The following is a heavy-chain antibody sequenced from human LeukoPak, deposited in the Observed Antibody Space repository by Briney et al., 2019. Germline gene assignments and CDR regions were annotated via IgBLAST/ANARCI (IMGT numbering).Heavy chain of an antibody. CDR1: ALTFSSYW. J-gene: IGHJ4*02. D-gene: IGHD6-13*01. V-gene: IGHV3-74*01. Sequence: PGGSLRLSCATSALTFSSYWMHWVRQAPGKGLVWVSRINSDGSSRSYADYVKGRFTISRDDAKNTLYLQMSSLSVDDTAIYYCTRGSPGYSSSWLDFWGQRILVTVSS. CDR2: INSDGSSR. CDR3: TRGSPGYSSSWLDF.